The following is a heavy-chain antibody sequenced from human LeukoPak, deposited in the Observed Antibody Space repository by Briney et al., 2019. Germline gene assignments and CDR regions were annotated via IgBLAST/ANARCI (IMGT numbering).Heavy chain of an antibody. CDR1: GFTFSIYA. J-gene: IGHJ4*02. Sequence: GGSLRLSCAASGFTFSIYAMSWVRHAPGKGRERVSAISGSDGSTYYADSVKGRFTISRDNSKNTLYLQMNSLKTEDTAVYYCTTDRPSRIVVPGIIDYWGQGTLVTVSS. V-gene: IGHV3-23*01. D-gene: IGHD6-19*01. CDR3: TTDRPSRIVVPGIIDY. CDR2: ISGSDGST.